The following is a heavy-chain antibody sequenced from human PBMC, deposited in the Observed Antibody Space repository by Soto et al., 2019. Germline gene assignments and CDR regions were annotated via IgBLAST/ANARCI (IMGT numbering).Heavy chain of an antibody. CDR3: ARDGRYSGYGYFDY. CDR2: IIPIFGTA. CDR1: GGTFSSYA. V-gene: IGHV1-69*13. Sequence: ASVKVSCKASGGTFSSYAISWVRQAPGQGLEWMGGIIPIFGTANYAQKFQGRVTITADESTSTAYMELSSLRSEDTAVYYCARDGRYSGYGYFDYWGQGTLVTVSS. D-gene: IGHD5-12*01. J-gene: IGHJ4*02.